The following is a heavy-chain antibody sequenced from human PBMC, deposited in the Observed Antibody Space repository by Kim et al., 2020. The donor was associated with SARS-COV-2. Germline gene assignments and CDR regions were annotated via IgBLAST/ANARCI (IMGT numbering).Heavy chain of an antibody. J-gene: IGHJ6*02. V-gene: IGHV3-33*01. D-gene: IGHD1-26*01. CDR3: ARVGGGSYSGGMDV. CDR1: GFTFSSYG. Sequence: GGSLRLSCAASGFTFSSYGMHWVRQASGKGLEWVAVIWYDGSNKYYADSVKGRFTISRDNSKNTLYLQMNSLRAEDTAVYYCARVGGGSYSGGMDVWGQGTTVTVSS. CDR2: IWYDGSNK.